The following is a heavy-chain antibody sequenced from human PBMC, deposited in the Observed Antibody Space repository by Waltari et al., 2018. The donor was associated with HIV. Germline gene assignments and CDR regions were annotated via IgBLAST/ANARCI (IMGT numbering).Heavy chain of an antibody. CDR1: GFTFKNFA. D-gene: IGHD5-18*01. CDR3: ARDYNYAPDY. Sequence: QVQLVESGGGVVQPGRSLRLSGAASGFTFKNFAMNWVRQAPGKGLEWVGNIYYDGSKKFYGDSVRGRFTISRDNSKQILYLQMNSLRVEDTALYYCARDYNYAPDYWGQGTLVVVSS. J-gene: IGHJ4*02. V-gene: IGHV3-33*01. CDR2: IYYDGSKK.